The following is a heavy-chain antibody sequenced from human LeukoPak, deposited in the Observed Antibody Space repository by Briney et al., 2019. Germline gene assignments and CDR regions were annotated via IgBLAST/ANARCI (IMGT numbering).Heavy chain of an antibody. CDR3: GSDPPNSGYALDY. D-gene: IGHD3-22*01. V-gene: IGHV3-33*01. Sequence: PGGSLRLSCAAPGFNFKNYAMHWVRQAPGKGLEWVAFIWSDENNKYYADSVKGRFTISRDNSKNTLYLQMNSQRVEDTAVYYCGSDPPNSGYALDYWGQGTLVAVSS. J-gene: IGHJ4*02. CDR2: IWSDENNK. CDR1: GFNFKNYA.